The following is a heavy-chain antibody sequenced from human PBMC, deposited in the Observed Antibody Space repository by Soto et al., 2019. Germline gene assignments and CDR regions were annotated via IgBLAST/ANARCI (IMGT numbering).Heavy chain of an antibody. Sequence: QVQLVQSGAEVKRPGSSVKVSCKASGVTFSSYAITWVRQAPGQGLEWMGGIIPIFGTTNYAQSFQGRVTLTADESTTTAYMELSSLRSEDTAVYYCARVPKTHYYESRSAGRGFYDFHAMDVW. V-gene: IGHV1-69*01. CDR1: GVTFSSYA. CDR3: ARVPKTHYYESRSAGRGFYDFHAMDV. CDR2: IIPIFGTT. J-gene: IGHJ6*01. D-gene: IGHD3-22*01.